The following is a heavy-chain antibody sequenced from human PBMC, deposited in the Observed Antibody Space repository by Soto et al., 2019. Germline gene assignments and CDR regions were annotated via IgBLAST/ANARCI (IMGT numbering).Heavy chain of an antibody. CDR2: IYYSGST. J-gene: IGHJ2*01. CDR1: GGSISSISYY. CDR3: ARHEKEGSGYGPAWYFDL. V-gene: IGHV4-39*01. Sequence: SETLSLTCTVSGGSISSISYYGGLIPQPPGKGLEWIGSIYYSGSTYYNPSLKSRVTISVDTSKNQFSLKLSSVTAADTAVYYCARHEKEGSGYGPAWYFDLRGRGTLFTVSS. D-gene: IGHD5-12*01.